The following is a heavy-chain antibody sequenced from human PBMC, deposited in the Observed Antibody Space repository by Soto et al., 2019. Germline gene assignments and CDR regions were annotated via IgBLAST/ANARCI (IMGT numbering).Heavy chain of an antibody. CDR1: GGSFSGYY. D-gene: IGHD2-2*01. CDR2: INHSGST. Sequence: LETLSLTCAVYGGSFSGYYWSWIRQPPGKGLEWIGEINHSGSTNYNPSLKSRVTISVDTSKNQFSLKLSSVTAADTAVYYCARARRYCSSTSCRNWFDPWGQGTLVTVSS. CDR3: ARARRYCSSTSCRNWFDP. V-gene: IGHV4-34*01. J-gene: IGHJ5*02.